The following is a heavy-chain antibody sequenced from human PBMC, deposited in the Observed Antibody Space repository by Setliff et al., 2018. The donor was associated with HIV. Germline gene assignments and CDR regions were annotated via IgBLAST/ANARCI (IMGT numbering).Heavy chain of an antibody. CDR2: INHSGDI. Sequence: SETLSLTCAVYGASFSDYYWTWIRQSPGKGLEWIGEINHSGDINYNPSLKSRVTLSVDLSKNQFSLNLTSVSAADTAVYYCARFYGNYETDNWFDPWGHGILVTVSS. J-gene: IGHJ5*02. V-gene: IGHV4-34*01. CDR3: ARFYGNYETDNWFDP. D-gene: IGHD3-3*01. CDR1: GASFSDYY.